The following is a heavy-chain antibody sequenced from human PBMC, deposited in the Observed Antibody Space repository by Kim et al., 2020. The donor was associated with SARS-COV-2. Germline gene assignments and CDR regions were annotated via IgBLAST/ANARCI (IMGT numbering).Heavy chain of an antibody. CDR1: GYTFTSYG. CDR2: ISAYNGNT. D-gene: IGHD2-21*02. Sequence: ASVKVSCKASGYTFTSYGISWVRQAPGQGLEWMGWISAYNGNTNYAQKLQGRVTMTTDTSTSTAYMELRSLRSDDTAVYYCARLEEGAYCGGDCSRIFDYWGQGTLVTVSS. CDR3: ARLEEGAYCGGDCSRIFDY. J-gene: IGHJ4*02. V-gene: IGHV1-18*01.